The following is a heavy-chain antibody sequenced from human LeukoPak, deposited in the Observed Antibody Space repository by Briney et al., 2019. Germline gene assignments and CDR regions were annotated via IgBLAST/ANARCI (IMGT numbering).Heavy chain of an antibody. CDR1: GFTFSSYW. Sequence: PGGSLRLSCAASGFTFSSYWMHWVRQATGKGLVWVSRISIDGSTTSYADSVKGRFTISRDNAKNTLYLQMNSLKAEDTAVYYCARVLDRWGQGTLVTVSS. V-gene: IGHV3-74*01. CDR2: ISIDGSTT. J-gene: IGHJ4*02. CDR3: ARVLDR.